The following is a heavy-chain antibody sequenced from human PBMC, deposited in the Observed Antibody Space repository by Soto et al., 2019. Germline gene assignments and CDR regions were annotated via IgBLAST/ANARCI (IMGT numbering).Heavy chain of an antibody. J-gene: IGHJ3*02. CDR2: IYSGGST. D-gene: IGHD6-19*01. CDR1: GFTVSSNY. CDR3: ARDRGSGWYAFDI. Sequence: PGGSLRLSCASSGFTVSSNYMSLVRQAPGKGLEWVSVIYSGGSTYYADSVKGRFTISRDNSKNTLYLQMNSLRAEDTAVYYCARDRGSGWYAFDIWGQGTMVTVSS. V-gene: IGHV3-66*01.